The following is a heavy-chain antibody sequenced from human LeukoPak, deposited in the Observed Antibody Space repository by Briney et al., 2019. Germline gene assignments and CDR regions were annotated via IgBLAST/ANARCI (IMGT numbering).Heavy chain of an antibody. CDR3: ARGSGFIAARPESPYYYYMDV. J-gene: IGHJ6*03. V-gene: IGHV4-38-2*02. Sequence: SETLSLTCTVSGYSISSGYYWGWIRPPPGKGLEWIGSIYHSGSTYYNPSLKSRVTISVDTSKNQFSLKLSSVTAADTAVYYCARGSGFIAARPESPYYYYMDVWGKGTTVTVSS. D-gene: IGHD6-6*01. CDR1: GYSISSGYY. CDR2: IYHSGST.